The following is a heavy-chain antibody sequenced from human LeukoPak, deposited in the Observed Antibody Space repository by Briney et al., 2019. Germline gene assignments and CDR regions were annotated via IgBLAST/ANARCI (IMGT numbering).Heavy chain of an antibody. CDR1: GGSFSGYY. J-gene: IGHJ3*02. D-gene: IGHD3-22*01. CDR2: INHSGST. V-gene: IGHV4-34*01. Sequence: SETLSLTCAVYGGSFSGYYWSWIRQPPGKGLEWIGEINHSGSTNHNPSLKSRVTISVDTSKNQFSLKLSSVTAADTAVYYCASTRDSSGYYYDAFDIWGQGTMVTVSS. CDR3: ASTRDSSGYYYDAFDI.